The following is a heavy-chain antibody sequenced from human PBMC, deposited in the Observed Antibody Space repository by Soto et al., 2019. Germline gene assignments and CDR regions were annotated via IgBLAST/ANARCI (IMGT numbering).Heavy chain of an antibody. D-gene: IGHD3-22*01. CDR2: IDPNSGGT. V-gene: IGHV1-2*02. J-gene: IGHJ4*02. Sequence: GASVKVSCKASGSTFTGYYMHWVRQAPGPGLEWMGWIDPNSGGTNYAQKFQGRVTMTRDTSISTAYMELSRLRSDDTAMYYCARHLRHSSGYYPYYVDYWGQGTLVTVSS. CDR3: ARHLRHSSGYYPYYVDY. CDR1: GSTFTGYY.